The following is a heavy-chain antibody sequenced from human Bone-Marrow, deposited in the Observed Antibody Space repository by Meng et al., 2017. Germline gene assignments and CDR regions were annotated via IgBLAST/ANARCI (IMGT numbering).Heavy chain of an antibody. CDR1: GYTFTGYY. D-gene: IGHD6-13*01. CDR3: ARVPYFSSAGTHGWIDY. V-gene: IGHV1-2*02. CDR2: INPNSGGT. Sequence: ASVKVFCKASGYTFTGYYMHWVRQAPGQGLEWMGWINPNSGGTNYSQKFQGRVTMTRDTSISTAYMELIRLRSDDTAVYYCARVPYFSSAGTHGWIDYWGQGTLVTGAS. J-gene: IGHJ4*02.